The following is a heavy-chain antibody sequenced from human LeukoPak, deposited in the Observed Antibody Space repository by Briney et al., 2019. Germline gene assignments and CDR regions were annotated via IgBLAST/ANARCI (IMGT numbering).Heavy chain of an antibody. CDR1: GGSFSGYY. CDR3: ARWPHY. J-gene: IGHJ4*02. CDR2: INHSEST. Sequence: PSETLSLTCAVYGGSFSGYYWRWLRQPPGKGLEGIGEINHSESTNYNPSLKSRVTISVDTSKNQFSLKLSSVTAADTAVYYCARWPHYWGQGTLVTVSS. V-gene: IGHV4-34*01.